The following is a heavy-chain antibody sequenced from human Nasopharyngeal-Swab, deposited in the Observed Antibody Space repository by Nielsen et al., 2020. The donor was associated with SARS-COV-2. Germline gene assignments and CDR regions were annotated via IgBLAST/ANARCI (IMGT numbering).Heavy chain of an antibody. Sequence: GGALRLSCAASGFTISSDAMSWVRQTPGKGQERVAAITGSGGRTYYADSVKGRFTISRDNSKNTLYLQMNSLRAEDTAIYYCANLWFGEPSGYYYSYAMDVWGQGTTVTVSS. V-gene: IGHV3-23*01. J-gene: IGHJ6*02. D-gene: IGHD3-10*01. CDR1: GFTISSDA. CDR2: ITGSGGRT. CDR3: ANLWFGEPSGYYYSYAMDV.